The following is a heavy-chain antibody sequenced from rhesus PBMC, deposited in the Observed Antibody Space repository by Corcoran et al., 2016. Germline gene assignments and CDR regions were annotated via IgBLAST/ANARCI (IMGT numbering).Heavy chain of an antibody. CDR3: TRSSGWAYYFDY. D-gene: IGHD2-21*01. V-gene: IGHV3-136*01. J-gene: IGHJ4*01. Sequence: EVQLVESGGGLVQPGGSLRLSCAATGFTLSRYDRTWVRQAPGKGLEWVSYISYTGKTIYYSDSVKGRFTISRDNAKNSLSLQMSSLRAEDTAVYYCTRSSGWAYYFDYWGQGVLVTVSS. CDR2: ISYTGKTI. CDR1: GFTLSRYD.